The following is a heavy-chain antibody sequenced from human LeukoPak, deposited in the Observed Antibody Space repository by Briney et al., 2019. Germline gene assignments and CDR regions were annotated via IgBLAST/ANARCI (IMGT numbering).Heavy chain of an antibody. J-gene: IGHJ6*04. Sequence: GGSLRLSCAASGFTFDDFAMSWVRHAPGKGLEWVSGIHWNGGSTGYADSVKGRFTISRDNAKNSLYLQMNSLRAGDTAVYYCAELGITMIGGVWGKGTTVTISS. V-gene: IGHV3-20*04. CDR2: IHWNGGST. CDR1: GFTFDDFA. D-gene: IGHD3-10*02. CDR3: AELGITMIGGV.